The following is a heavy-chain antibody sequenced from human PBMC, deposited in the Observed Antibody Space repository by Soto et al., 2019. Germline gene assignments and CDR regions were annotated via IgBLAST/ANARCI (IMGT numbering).Heavy chain of an antibody. D-gene: IGHD2-15*01. CDR1: GGSFSGYY. J-gene: IGHJ1*01. CDR2: INHSGST. V-gene: IGHV4-34*01. Sequence: SETLSLTCAVYGGSFSGYYWSWIRQPPGKGLEWIGEINHSGSTNYNPSLKSRVTISVDTSKNQFSLKLSSVTAADTAVYYCARGYCSGGSCYGYFQHWGQGTLVTVSS. CDR3: ARGYCSGGSCYGYFQH.